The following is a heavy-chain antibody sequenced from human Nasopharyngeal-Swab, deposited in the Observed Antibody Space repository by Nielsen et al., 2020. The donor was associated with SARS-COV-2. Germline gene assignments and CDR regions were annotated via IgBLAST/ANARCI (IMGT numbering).Heavy chain of an antibody. Sequence: GGSLRLSCAVSGLTVSSTYMSWVRQAPGKGLEWVSVTEIGGTTHYADSVKGRFSISRDSSTNTLYLQMNNVRAEDPAVYYCARDLGGGYCTTTNCPGSCGQGTWSPSPQ. CDR3: ARDLGGGYCTTTNCPGS. CDR1: GLTVSSTY. J-gene: IGHJ1*01. V-gene: IGHV3-53*01. D-gene: IGHD2-2*01. CDR2: TEIGGTT.